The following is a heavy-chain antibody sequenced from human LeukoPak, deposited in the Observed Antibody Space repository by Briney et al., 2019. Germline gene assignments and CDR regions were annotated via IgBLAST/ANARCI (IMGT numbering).Heavy chain of an antibody. CDR1: GFTFSSYC. CDR2: ISSSISTI. V-gene: IGHV3-48*01. Sequence: GGSLRLSCAASGFTFSSYCMNWVRQAPGKGLEWVSYISSSISTIYYADSVKGRFTISRDNVKNSLYLQMTSLRAEDTAVYYCTRDPRRLDYWGQGTLVTVSS. J-gene: IGHJ4*02. CDR3: TRDPRRLDY.